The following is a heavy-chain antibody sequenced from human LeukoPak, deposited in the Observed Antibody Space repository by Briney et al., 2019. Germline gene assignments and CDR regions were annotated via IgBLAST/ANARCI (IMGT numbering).Heavy chain of an antibody. CDR3: ASGYCSSTSCYREFDY. D-gene: IGHD2-2*01. CDR2: IYHSGST. Sequence: SETLSLTCAVSGYSISSGYYWGWIRQPPGKGLEWIGSIYHSGSTYYNPSLKSRVTISVDTSKNQFSLKLSSVTAADTAVYYCASGYCSSTSCYREFDYWGQGTLVTVSS. J-gene: IGHJ4*02. CDR1: GYSISSGYY. V-gene: IGHV4-38-2*01.